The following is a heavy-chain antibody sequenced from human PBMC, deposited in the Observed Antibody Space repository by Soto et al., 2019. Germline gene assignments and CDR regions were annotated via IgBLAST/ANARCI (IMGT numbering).Heavy chain of an antibody. CDR2: IKQDGSEK. CDR3: ARLVTPDY. J-gene: IGHJ4*02. D-gene: IGHD3-9*01. CDR1: GFTFSRYW. Sequence: GXSLRPSFAASGFTFSRYWRSWVRQAPGKGLEWVANIKQDGSEKYYVDSVKGRFTISRDNAKNSLYLQMNSLRAEDTAVYYCARLVTPDYWGQGTLVTVSS. V-gene: IGHV3-7*01.